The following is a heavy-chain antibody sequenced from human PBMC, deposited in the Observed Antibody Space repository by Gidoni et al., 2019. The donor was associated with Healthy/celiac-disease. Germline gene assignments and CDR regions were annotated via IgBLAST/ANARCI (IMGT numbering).Heavy chain of an antibody. CDR2: IYWDDGK. CDR3: AKYLAGSHFDS. J-gene: IGHJ4*02. V-gene: IGHV2-5*02. CDR1: GFSFSPNGVG. D-gene: IGHD2-2*02. Sequence: QITLKESGPTLVKPTQTLTLTCTFSGFSFSPNGVGVGWIRQPPGKALELLALIYWDDGKRFSPSLKSRLSITKDTSKNQVVLTMTNVDPVDTATYYCAKYLAGSHFDSWGQGTLVTVSS.